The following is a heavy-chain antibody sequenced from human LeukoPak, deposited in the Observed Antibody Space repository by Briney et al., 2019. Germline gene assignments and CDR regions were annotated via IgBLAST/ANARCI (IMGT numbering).Heavy chain of an antibody. CDR1: GFTYSSYW. J-gene: IGHJ4*02. CDR3: AKINLMGGHRYFDWLLHDYFDC. D-gene: IGHD3-9*01. Sequence: HPGGSLRLSCAASGFTYSSYWMHWVRQAPGKGLEWVAGISYDGSNKYYADSVKGRFTISRDNSKNTLYLQMNSLRAEDTAVYYCAKINLMGGHRYFDWLLHDYFDCWGQGTLVTVSS. CDR2: ISYDGSNK. V-gene: IGHV3-30*18.